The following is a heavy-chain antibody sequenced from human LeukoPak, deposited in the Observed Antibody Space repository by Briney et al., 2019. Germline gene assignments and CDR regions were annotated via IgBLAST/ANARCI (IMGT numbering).Heavy chain of an antibody. CDR1: GGSISSSSYF. CDR3: ARNLAVLGYFHFDY. D-gene: IGHD3-22*01. CDR2: IYYSGST. J-gene: IGHJ4*02. V-gene: IGHV4-39*07. Sequence: TSETLSFTCTVSGGSISSSSYFWGWIRQPPGKGLEWIGSIYYSGSTYYKASLTIRVTLSVDTSKYQFSLKLSSVTAAYTAVYYCARNLAVLGYFHFDYWGQGTLVTVSS.